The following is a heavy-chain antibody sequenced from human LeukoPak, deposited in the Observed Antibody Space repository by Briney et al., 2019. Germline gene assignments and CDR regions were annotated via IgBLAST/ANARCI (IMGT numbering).Heavy chain of an antibody. V-gene: IGHV1-18*01. D-gene: IGHD6-19*01. CDR1: GYTFTSYG. Sequence: ASVKVSCKASGYTFTSYGISWVRQAPGQGLEWMGWIGTYNGNTNYAQNLQGRVTMTTDTFTSTAYMELRSLRSDDTAVYYCATEGGSSGWYYFDYWGQGTLVTVSS. CDR3: ATEGGSSGWYYFDY. J-gene: IGHJ4*02. CDR2: IGTYNGNT.